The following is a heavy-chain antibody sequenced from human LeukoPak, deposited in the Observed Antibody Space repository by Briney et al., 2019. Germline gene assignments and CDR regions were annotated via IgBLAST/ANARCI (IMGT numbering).Heavy chain of an antibody. CDR1: GFTFSSYA. CDR2: ISGSGGST. V-gene: IGHV3-23*01. J-gene: IGHJ4*02. D-gene: IGHD3-22*01. Sequence: GGSLRLSCAASGFTFSSYAMSWVRQAPGKGLEWASAISGSGGSTYYADSVKGRFTISRDNSKNTLYLQMNSLRAEDTAVYYCVTKSSGYWETASPFDYWGQGTLVTVSS. CDR3: VTKSSGYWETASPFDY.